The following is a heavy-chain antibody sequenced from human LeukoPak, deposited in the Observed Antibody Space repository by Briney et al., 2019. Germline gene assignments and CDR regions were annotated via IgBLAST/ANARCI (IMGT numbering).Heavy chain of an antibody. V-gene: IGHV3-23*01. Sequence: PGGSLRLSCAASGLTISSSGMSWVRQAPGKGLEWVSAISGSGDRTHYADAVRGRFTISRDTSKDTPYLQMNSLRADDTAVYYCARDGFNDRSGDNDGFDMWGQGTMVTVSS. J-gene: IGHJ3*02. CDR2: ISGSGDRT. CDR1: GLTISSSG. D-gene: IGHD1-1*01. CDR3: ARDGFNDRSGDNDGFDM.